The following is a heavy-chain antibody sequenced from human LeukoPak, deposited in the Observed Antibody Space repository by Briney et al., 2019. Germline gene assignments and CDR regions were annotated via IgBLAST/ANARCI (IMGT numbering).Heavy chain of an antibody. D-gene: IGHD2-15*01. V-gene: IGHV4-59*01. Sequence: SETLSLTCTVSGGSISSYYWSWIRQPPGKGLEWIGYIYYSGSTNYSPSLKSRVTISVDTSKNQFSLKLSSVTAADTAVYYCARSVCSGGSCRYYFDYWGQGTLVTVSS. CDR2: IYYSGST. J-gene: IGHJ4*02. CDR3: ARSVCSGGSCRYYFDY. CDR1: GGSISSYY.